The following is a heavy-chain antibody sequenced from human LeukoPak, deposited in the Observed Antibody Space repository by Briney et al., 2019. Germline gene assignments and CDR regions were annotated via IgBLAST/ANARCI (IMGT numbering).Heavy chain of an antibody. D-gene: IGHD1-26*01. V-gene: IGHV3-30-3*01. CDR2: IAYDASNE. Sequence: GGSLRLSCVASGFTFSSHAMHWVRQAPGKGLEWVAVIAYDASNEYYADSVKGRFTISRDNSKNTLYLQMDSLRTEDTAMYYCVGEVGPRQMNYWGQGTLVTVSS. CDR1: GFTFSSHA. J-gene: IGHJ4*02. CDR3: VGEVGPRQMNY.